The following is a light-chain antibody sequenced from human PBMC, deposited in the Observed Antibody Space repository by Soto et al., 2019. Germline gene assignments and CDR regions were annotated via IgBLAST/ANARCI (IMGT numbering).Light chain of an antibody. CDR1: SSNVGINT. J-gene: IGLJ3*02. CDR2: TND. V-gene: IGLV1-44*01. CDR3: AAWDDSLSGLV. Sequence: QSVLTQPPSTSATPGQRVTISCSGSSSNVGINTVSWYQQVPGTAPRLLIYTNDQRPSGVPGRFSGSKSGTSASLAIGGLQSEDYADYYCAAWDDSLSGLVFGGGTKLTVL.